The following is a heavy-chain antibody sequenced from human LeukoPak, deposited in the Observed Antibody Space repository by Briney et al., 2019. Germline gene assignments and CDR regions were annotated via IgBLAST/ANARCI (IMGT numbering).Heavy chain of an antibody. D-gene: IGHD2-15*01. CDR3: AHRIAVVAATGGFDY. Sequence: SGPTLVKPTRTLTLTCTFSGFSLSTTGVGVGWIRQPPGKALEWLALIYWDDDKRYSPSLESRLTITKDTSKNQVVLTMTNMDPVDTATYYCAHRIAVVAATGGFDYWGQGTLVTVSS. J-gene: IGHJ4*02. V-gene: IGHV2-5*02. CDR1: GFSLSTTGVG. CDR2: IYWDDDK.